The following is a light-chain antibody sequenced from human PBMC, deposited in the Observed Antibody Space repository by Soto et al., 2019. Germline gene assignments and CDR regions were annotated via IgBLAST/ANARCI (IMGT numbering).Light chain of an antibody. V-gene: IGLV2-14*01. CDR1: SSDVGGYNY. CDR3: SSYPSSTVV. J-gene: IGLJ2*01. CDR2: DVS. Sequence: QSALTQPASVSGSPGQSISISCTGTSSDVGGYNYVFWYQQHPGKAPKRMIYDVSNRPSGVSNRFSGSKSGNTASLTISGLQAEDEADYYCSSYPSSTVVFGGGTKLTVL.